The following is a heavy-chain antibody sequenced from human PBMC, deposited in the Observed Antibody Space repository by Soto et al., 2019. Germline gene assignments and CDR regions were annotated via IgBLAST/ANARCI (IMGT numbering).Heavy chain of an antibody. CDR2: INAGNGNT. V-gene: IGHV1-3*01. Sequence: GASVKVSCKAPRYTFTSYAMHWARQAPGQGLEWMGWINAGNGNTKYSQKFQGRVTITRDTSASTAYMELSSLRSEDTAVYYCARGIHSYGYLWGQGTLVTVSS. CDR3: ARGIHSYGYL. J-gene: IGHJ5*02. CDR1: RYTFTSYA. D-gene: IGHD5-18*01.